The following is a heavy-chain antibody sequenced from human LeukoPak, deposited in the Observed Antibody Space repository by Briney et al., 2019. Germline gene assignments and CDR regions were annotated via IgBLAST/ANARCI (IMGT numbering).Heavy chain of an antibody. CDR2: ISAYNGNT. CDR1: GYTFNTYG. CDR3: ARDSLRYFGHYYYYMDV. J-gene: IGHJ6*03. D-gene: IGHD3-9*01. V-gene: IGHV1-18*01. Sequence: ASVKVSCKASGYTFNTYGISWVRQAPGQGLEWMGWISAYNGNTNYAQKLQGRVTMTTDTSTSTAYMELRSLRSDDTAVYYCARDSLRYFGHYYYYMDVWGKGTTVTISS.